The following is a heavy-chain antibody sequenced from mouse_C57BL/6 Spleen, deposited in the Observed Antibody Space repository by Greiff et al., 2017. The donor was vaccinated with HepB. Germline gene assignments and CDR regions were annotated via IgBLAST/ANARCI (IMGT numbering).Heavy chain of an antibody. CDR1: GFSLTSYG. CDR2: IWSDRST. CDR3: ARHRESRYAMDY. J-gene: IGHJ4*01. Sequence: VQLQESGPGLVAPSQSLSITCTVSGFSLTSYGVHWVRQPPGKGLEWLVVIWSDRSTTYNSALKSRLSISKDNSKSQVFLKMNSLQTDDTAMYYCARHRESRYAMDYWGQGTSVTVSS. D-gene: IGHD3-3*01. V-gene: IGHV2-6-1*01.